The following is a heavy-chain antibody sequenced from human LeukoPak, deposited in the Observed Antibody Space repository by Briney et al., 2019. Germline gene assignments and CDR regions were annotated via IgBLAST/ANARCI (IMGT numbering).Heavy chain of an antibody. CDR2: IRSKVYSYAT. J-gene: IGHJ4*02. CDR3: TRLFGYTSGANFDY. V-gene: IGHV3-73*01. CDR1: GFTFSGSV. D-gene: IGHD3-10*02. Sequence: GGSLRLSCAASGFTFSGSVMHWVRQAPGKGLEWVGRIRSKVYSYATAYAASVKGRFTISRDDSKNTACLQMHSLKTEDTAVYYCTRLFGYTSGANFDYWGQGTLVTVSS.